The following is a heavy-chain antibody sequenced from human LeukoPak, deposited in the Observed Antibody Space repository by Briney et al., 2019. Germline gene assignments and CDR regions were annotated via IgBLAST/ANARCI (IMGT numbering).Heavy chain of an antibody. CDR3: ARAAGDKDLDY. V-gene: IGHV3-30-3*01. D-gene: IGHD1-26*01. CDR2: VSNDETKK. CDR1: GFTFSGYA. Sequence: PARSLTLSCAASGFTFSGYAMDWVRQAPGKGLEWVAVVSNDETKKDYADSVKGRFTISRDNSRNTLYLQMNSLRAEDTAVYYCARAAGDKDLDYWGQGTLVTVSS. J-gene: IGHJ4*02.